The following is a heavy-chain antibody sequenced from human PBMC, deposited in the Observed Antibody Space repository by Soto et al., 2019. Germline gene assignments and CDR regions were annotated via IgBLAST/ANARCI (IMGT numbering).Heavy chain of an antibody. D-gene: IGHD2-15*01. Sequence: RLSYAAAEGTIGDLGMSRVRKETGKGLEWVSAISGSAATTFYADSVKGRFTVSRDNSKNTLYLQMNSLRAEDTAVYYCARGPRYCSGYSCDYCMDVWGKGTTITVSS. CDR3: ARGPRYCSGYSCDYCMDV. V-gene: IGHV3-23*01. CDR1: EGTIGDLG. CDR2: ISGSAATT. J-gene: IGHJ6*03.